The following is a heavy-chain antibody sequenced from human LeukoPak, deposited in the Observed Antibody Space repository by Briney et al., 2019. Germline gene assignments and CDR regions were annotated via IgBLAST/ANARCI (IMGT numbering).Heavy chain of an antibody. V-gene: IGHV1-8*01. Sequence: GASVKVSCKAPGYTLTSYDINWVRQAPGQGLEWMGWMNPNSGNTGYTQKFQGRVTMTRDTSISTAYMELSSLRYEDTAVYYCATAPVAGMKWGQGTLVTVSS. CDR1: GYTLTSYD. J-gene: IGHJ4*02. CDR2: MNPNSGNT. CDR3: ATAPVAGMK. D-gene: IGHD6-19*01.